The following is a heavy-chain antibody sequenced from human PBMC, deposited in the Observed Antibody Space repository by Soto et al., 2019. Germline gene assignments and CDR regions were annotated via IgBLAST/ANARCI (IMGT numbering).Heavy chain of an antibody. J-gene: IGHJ6*02. D-gene: IGHD5-12*01. CDR2: IMPVFPRP. V-gene: IGHV1-69*12. Sequence: QVQLEQSGAEVKKPGSSVKVSCKASGGTFSTSAISWVRQAPGQGLEWMGGIMPVFPRPDYAQKFQGRVTITADXSXXXAXXELSGLRSDDTAVYYCARDKDRLQLGGNYYYILDVWGQGTTVTVSS. CDR3: ARDKDRLQLGGNYYYILDV. CDR1: GGTFSTSA.